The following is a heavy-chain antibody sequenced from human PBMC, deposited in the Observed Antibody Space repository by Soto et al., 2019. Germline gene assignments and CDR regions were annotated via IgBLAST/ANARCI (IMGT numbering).Heavy chain of an antibody. Sequence: SVKVSCKASGGTFSSYAISWVRQAPGQGLEWMGGIIPIFGTANYAQKFQGRVTITADESTSTAYMELSSLRSEDTAVYYCAREPADLYDFWSGHPGMDVWGQGTTVPVSS. CDR1: GGTFSSYA. D-gene: IGHD3-3*01. J-gene: IGHJ6*02. CDR3: AREPADLYDFWSGHPGMDV. V-gene: IGHV1-69*13. CDR2: IIPIFGTA.